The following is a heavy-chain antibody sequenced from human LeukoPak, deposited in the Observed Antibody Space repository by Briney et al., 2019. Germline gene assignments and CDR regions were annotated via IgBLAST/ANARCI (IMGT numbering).Heavy chain of an antibody. V-gene: IGHV4-38-2*02. CDR1: GYSISHDYY. Sequence: SETLSLTCTVSGYSISHDYYWGWIRQSPGKGLEWIGSIYHGGSTYYNASLKSRVTISVDTSKNQFSLKLSSVTAADTAVYYCARTNYDYYFDYWGQGTLVTVSS. CDR3: ARTNYDYYFDY. J-gene: IGHJ4*02. D-gene: IGHD3-16*01. CDR2: IYHGGST.